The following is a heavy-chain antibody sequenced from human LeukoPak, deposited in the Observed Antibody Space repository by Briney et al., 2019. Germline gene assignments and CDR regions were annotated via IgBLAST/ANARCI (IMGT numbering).Heavy chain of an antibody. J-gene: IGHJ4*02. D-gene: IGHD3-10*01. CDR1: GFNFDEYA. Sequence: PGGSLRLSCVASGFNFDEYAMSWVRQAPGKGLEWISCIYRDSSVKHYADSVRGRFTVSRDNAKNSVYLQMNSLRAEDTAVYFCARYGSGSNYRDPFDSWGQGTLVTVSS. CDR2: IYRDSSVK. CDR3: ARYGSGSNYRDPFDS. V-gene: IGHV3-48*01.